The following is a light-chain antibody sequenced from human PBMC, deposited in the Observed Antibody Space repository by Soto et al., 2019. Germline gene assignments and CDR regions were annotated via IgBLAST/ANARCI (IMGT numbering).Light chain of an antibody. CDR2: WAS. CDR3: QQYYSTPLT. Sequence: DIVMTQSPDSLAVSLGERVTINCKSSQSVLYSSNNKNYLAWYQQKPGQPPKLLIYWASTRESGVPDRFGGSGSGTDFTLTISSLQAEDVAVYYCQQYYSTPLTFGGGTKVEIK. J-gene: IGKJ4*01. V-gene: IGKV4-1*01. CDR1: QSVLYSSNNKNY.